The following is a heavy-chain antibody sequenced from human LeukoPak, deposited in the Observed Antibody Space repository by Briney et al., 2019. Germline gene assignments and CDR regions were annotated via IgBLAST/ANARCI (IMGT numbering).Heavy chain of an antibody. Sequence: GGSLRLSCATAGFTFTDYGIHWVRQAPGKGPEWVTYIWSDGSNEHYADSVKGRFTISRDDSQRTLYLQMNSLTADDTAVYFCARALLTGVPTRGYFDYWGQGTLVTVSS. CDR3: ARALLTGVPTRGYFDY. CDR1: GFTFTDYG. D-gene: IGHD7-27*01. V-gene: IGHV3-33*01. CDR2: IWSDGSNE. J-gene: IGHJ4*02.